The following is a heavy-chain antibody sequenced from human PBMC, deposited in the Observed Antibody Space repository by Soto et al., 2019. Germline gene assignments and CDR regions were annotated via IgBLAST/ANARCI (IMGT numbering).Heavy chain of an antibody. CDR1: GFTFGTYA. D-gene: IGHD5-18*01. J-gene: IGHJ5*02. CDR3: AKDRSVDTRDWFDP. V-gene: IGHV3-23*01. Sequence: PGGSLRLSCAASGFTFGTYAMSWVRQAPGKGLEWASSISGSGDSTYYADSVKGRFTISRDNSKNTLYLQMNSLRAEDTAVYYCAKDRSVDTRDWFDPWGQGTLVTVSS. CDR2: ISGSGDST.